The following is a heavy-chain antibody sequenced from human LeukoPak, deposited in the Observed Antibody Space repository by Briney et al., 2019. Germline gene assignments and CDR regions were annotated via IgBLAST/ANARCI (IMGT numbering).Heavy chain of an antibody. CDR1: GFAFPTYW. CDR2: IDKDGTEA. D-gene: IGHD5-24*01. J-gene: IGHJ4*02. V-gene: IGHV3-7*01. Sequence: GGSLRLSCAASGFAFPTYWMVWVRQAPGKGLEGVASIDKDGTEAAYGGSVKGRFSFSRDNVRYSLYLQMNSLRVEDTAVYYCTRDLVWLQLEYWAQGALVTVSS. CDR3: TRDLVWLQLEY.